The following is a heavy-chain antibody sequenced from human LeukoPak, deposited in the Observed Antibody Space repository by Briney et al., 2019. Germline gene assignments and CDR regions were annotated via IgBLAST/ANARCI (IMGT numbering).Heavy chain of an antibody. CDR2: IYHSGST. CDR3: ASGESSLVYYYYMDV. CDR1: GGSISSGGYY. D-gene: IGHD6-6*01. J-gene: IGHJ6*03. Sequence: SQTLSLTCTVSGGSISSGGYYWSWIRQPPGKGLEWIGYIYHSGSTYYNPSLKSRITISVDRSKNQFSLKLSSVTAADTAVYYCASGESSLVYYYYMDVWGKGTTVTVSS. V-gene: IGHV4-30-2*01.